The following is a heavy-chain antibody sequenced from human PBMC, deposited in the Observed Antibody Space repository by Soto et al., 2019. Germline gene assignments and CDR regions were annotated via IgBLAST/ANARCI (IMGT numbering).Heavy chain of an antibody. CDR1: GGSFSNFY. CDR3: SRGTDTYKTGNY. J-gene: IGHJ4*02. V-gene: IGHV4-34*01. D-gene: IGHD1-1*01. Sequence: PSETLSLTCAAYGGSFSNFYWSWIRQSPGKGLEWIGEIHPSGSTFYNPSLMSRVTISVDTSKNQFSLVLSSVTAADTAFYYCSRGTDTYKTGNYWGQGTLVTVSS. CDR2: IHPSGST.